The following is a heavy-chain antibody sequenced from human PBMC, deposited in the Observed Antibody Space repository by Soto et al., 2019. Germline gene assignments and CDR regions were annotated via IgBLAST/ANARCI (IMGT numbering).Heavy chain of an antibody. V-gene: IGHV1-69*13. Sequence: ASVKVSCKASGGTFSSYAISWVRQAPGQGLEWMGGIIPIFGTANYAQKFQGRVTITADESTSTAYMELSSVTAADTAVYFCARDHHSFYDTSGYYPYFDYWGQGTLVTVSS. D-gene: IGHD3-22*01. J-gene: IGHJ4*02. CDR2: IIPIFGTA. CDR1: GGTFSSYA. CDR3: ARDHHSFYDTSGYYPYFDY.